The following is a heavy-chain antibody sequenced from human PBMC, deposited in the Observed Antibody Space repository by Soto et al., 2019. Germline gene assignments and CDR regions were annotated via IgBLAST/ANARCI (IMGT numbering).Heavy chain of an antibody. Sequence: QITLKESGPTLVKPTQTLTLTCTFSGFSLSTSGVGVGWIRQPPGKALEWLAVIYWDDNKHYSPSLESRLTITKDTSKNQVVLTMTNMDPVDTATYYCAHKGYGDSPIDYWGQGTLVTVSS. CDR3: AHKGYGDSPIDY. V-gene: IGHV2-5*02. D-gene: IGHD4-17*01. J-gene: IGHJ4*02. CDR1: GFSLSTSGVG. CDR2: IYWDDNK.